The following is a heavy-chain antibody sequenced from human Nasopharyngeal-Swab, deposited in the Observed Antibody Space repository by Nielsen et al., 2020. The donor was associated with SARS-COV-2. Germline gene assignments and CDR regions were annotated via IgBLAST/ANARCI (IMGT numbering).Heavy chain of an antibody. J-gene: IGHJ4*02. CDR1: GGSFSGYY. D-gene: IGHD3-3*01. V-gene: IGHV4-34*01. CDR3: AASRRITIFGVVIIGLPLDY. CDR2: INHSGSN. Sequence: SETLSLTCAVYGGSFSGYYWSWIRQPPGKGLEWIGEINHSGSNNYNPSLKSRVTISVDTSKNQFSLKLSSVTAADTAVYYCAASRRITIFGVVIIGLPLDYWGQGTLVTVSS.